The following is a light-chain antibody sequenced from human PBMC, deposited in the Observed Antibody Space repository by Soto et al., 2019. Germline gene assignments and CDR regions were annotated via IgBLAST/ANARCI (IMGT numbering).Light chain of an antibody. V-gene: IGKV3-15*01. CDR3: QQYNNWPYT. CDR1: QSVSSN. J-gene: IGKJ2*01. Sequence: EIVMTQSPVTLFVSPGERAALSCRASQSVSSNFAWYQQRPGQAPRLLIYGASTRATGIPARFSGSGSATEFTLTISSLQSEDFAVYYCQQYNNWPYTFGQGTKLEIK. CDR2: GAS.